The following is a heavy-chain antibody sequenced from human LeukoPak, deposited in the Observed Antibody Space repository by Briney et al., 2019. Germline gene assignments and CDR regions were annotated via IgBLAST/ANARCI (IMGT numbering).Heavy chain of an antibody. Sequence: PGGSLRLSCAASGFTLSNAWMSWVRQAPGKGLEWVGRIKSKTDGGTTDYAAPVKGRFTISRDDSKNTLYLQMNSLKTEDTAVYYCTTETQYYDFWSGYGSYYYYYYMDVWGKGTTVTVSS. V-gene: IGHV3-15*01. CDR3: TTETQYYDFWSGYGSYYYYYYMDV. CDR1: GFTLSNAW. CDR2: IKSKTDGGTT. D-gene: IGHD3-3*01. J-gene: IGHJ6*03.